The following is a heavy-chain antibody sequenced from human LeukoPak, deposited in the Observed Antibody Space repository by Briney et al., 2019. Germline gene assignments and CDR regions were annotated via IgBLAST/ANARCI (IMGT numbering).Heavy chain of an antibody. V-gene: IGHV1-8*01. D-gene: IGHD1-26*01. CDR1: GYTFTSSD. CDR3: ARGKWGLPVPRAFDI. CDR2: MNPNSGNT. J-gene: IGHJ3*02. Sequence: GASVKVSCKASGYTFTSSDINWVRQATGQGLEWMGWMNPNSGNTGYAQKFQGRGTMTRNTSISTVYMELSSLRSEDTAVYYCARGKWGLPVPRAFDIGGQGTMLTVSS.